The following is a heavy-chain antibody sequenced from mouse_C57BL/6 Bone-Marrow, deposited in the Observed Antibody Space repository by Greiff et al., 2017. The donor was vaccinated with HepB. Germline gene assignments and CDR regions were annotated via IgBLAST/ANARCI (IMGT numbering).Heavy chain of an antibody. CDR2: INYDGSST. D-gene: IGHD4-1*01. J-gene: IGHJ1*03. V-gene: IGHV5-16*01. Sequence: EVKVVESEGGLVQPGSSMKLSCTASGFTFSDYYMAWVRQVPEKGLEWVANINYDGSSTYYLDSLKSRFIISRDNAKNILYLQMSSLKSEDTATYYCARANPYWYFDVWGTGTTVTVSS. CDR1: GFTFSDYY. CDR3: ARANPYWYFDV.